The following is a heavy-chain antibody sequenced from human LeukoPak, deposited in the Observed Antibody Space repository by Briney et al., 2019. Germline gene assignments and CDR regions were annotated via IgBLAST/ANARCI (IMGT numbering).Heavy chain of an antibody. J-gene: IGHJ4*02. V-gene: IGHV3-23*01. CDR3: AKGQPDYTDYRYYFDY. CDR1: RFTFSTYA. Sequence: GGSLRLSCAASRFTFSTYAMSWVRQAPGKGLEWVSAISSSGGSTYHAESVKGRFTISRDNSKNTLYLQMNSLRAEDTAVYYCAKGQPDYTDYRYYFDYWGQGTLVTVSS. D-gene: IGHD4-11*01. CDR2: ISSSGGST.